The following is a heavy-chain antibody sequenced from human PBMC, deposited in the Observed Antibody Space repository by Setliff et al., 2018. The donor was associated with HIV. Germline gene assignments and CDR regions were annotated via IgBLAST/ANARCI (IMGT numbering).Heavy chain of an antibody. J-gene: IGHJ4*02. CDR3: ARDFKWTIRWLEDY. Sequence: PGGSLRLSCAVSGFTFSNYAMNWVRQAPGKGLEWVSVISGSGGHTYYAESVKGRFTISRDKSKNTLYLQKNSLRAEDTAVYYCARDFKWTIRWLEDYWGQGTLVTVSS. D-gene: IGHD5-12*01. CDR2: ISGSGGHT. CDR1: GFTFSNYA. V-gene: IGHV3-23*01.